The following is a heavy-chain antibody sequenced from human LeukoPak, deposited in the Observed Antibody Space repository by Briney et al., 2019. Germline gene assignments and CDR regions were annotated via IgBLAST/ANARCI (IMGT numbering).Heavy chain of an antibody. CDR3: ASLGGGGWYFDY. CDR2: INHSGST. D-gene: IGHD6-19*01. J-gene: IGHJ4*02. CDR1: GGSFSGYY. V-gene: IGHV4-34*01. Sequence: SETLSLTCAVYGGSFSGYYWSWIRQPPGKGLEWIGEINHSGSTNYNPSLKSRVTISVDTSKNQFSLKLSSVTAADTAVYYCASLGGGGWYFDYWGQGTLVTVSS.